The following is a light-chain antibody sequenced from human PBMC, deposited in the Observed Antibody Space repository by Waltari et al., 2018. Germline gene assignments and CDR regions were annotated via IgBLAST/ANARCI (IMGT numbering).Light chain of an antibody. CDR2: GAS. CDR3: QQYNSWPFT. CDR1: QSVSNH. J-gene: IGKJ3*01. Sequence: EKVMTQSPATLSVSPGERATLSCRASQSVSNHLAWYQQRPGQAPRLLIYGASSRAAGVPARFSGSGSGTEFTLSIDSLQSEDFALYFCQQYNSWPFTFGPGTQVEIK. V-gene: IGKV3-15*01.